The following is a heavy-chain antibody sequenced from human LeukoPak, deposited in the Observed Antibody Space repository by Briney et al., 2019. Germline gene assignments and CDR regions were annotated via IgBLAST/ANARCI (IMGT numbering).Heavy chain of an antibody. V-gene: IGHV3-48*01. Sequence: PGWSLRLSCAASGFTFSSYSMNWVRQAPGQGLEWVSYISSSSSTIYYADSVKGRFTISRDNAKNSLYLQMNSLRAEDTAVYYCAKQGRDWLRDYYYYMDVWGKGTTVTISS. CDR2: ISSSSSTI. CDR1: GFTFSSYS. D-gene: IGHD3-9*01. J-gene: IGHJ6*03. CDR3: AKQGRDWLRDYYYYMDV.